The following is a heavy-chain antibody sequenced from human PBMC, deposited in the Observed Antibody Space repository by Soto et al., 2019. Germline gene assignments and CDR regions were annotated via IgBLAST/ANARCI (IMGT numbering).Heavy chain of an antibody. CDR2: INPKSGGT. CDR3: ARGHSTDCSDGVCAYFYNHEMDV. Sequence: ASVKVSCKASRYTFTDYHIYWVRQAPGQGLEWLGRINPKSGGTSTAQKFQGWVTMTRDTSISTAYMELTRLGSDDTAVYFCARGHSTDCSDGVCAYFYNHEMDVWGPATTVTVS. J-gene: IGHJ6*02. D-gene: IGHD2-8*01. CDR1: RYTFTDYH. V-gene: IGHV1-2*04.